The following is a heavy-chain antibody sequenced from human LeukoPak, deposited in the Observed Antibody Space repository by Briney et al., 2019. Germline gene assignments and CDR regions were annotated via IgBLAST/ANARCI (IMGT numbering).Heavy chain of an antibody. CDR3: ARAYDSSGYYYYFDY. CDR1: GGSISSYY. CDR2: IYYSGST. Sequence: SETLSLTCTVSGGSISSYYWSWIRQPPGKGLEWIGYIYYSGSTNYNPSLKSRVTISVDTSKNQFSLKLSSVTAADTVVYYCARAYDSSGYYYYFDYWGQGTLVTVSS. D-gene: IGHD3-22*01. J-gene: IGHJ4*02. V-gene: IGHV4-59*01.